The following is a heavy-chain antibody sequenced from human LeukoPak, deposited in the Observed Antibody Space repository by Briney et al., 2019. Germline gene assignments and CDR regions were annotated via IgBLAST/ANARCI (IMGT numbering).Heavy chain of an antibody. D-gene: IGHD6-19*01. J-gene: IGHJ6*02. Sequence: ASVKVSCKASGYTFTSYDINWVRQATGQGLEWMGWMNPNSGNTGYAQKFQGRVTMTRNTSISTAYMELSSLRSEDTAVYYCARGPSSSGWHLYYYYYGMDVWGQGTTVTVSS. CDR1: GYTFTSYD. CDR2: MNPNSGNT. V-gene: IGHV1-8*01. CDR3: ARGPSSSGWHLYYYYYGMDV.